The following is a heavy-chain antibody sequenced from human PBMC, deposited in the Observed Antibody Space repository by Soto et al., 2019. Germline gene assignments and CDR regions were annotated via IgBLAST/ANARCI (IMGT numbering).Heavy chain of an antibody. Sequence: QVQLQESGPGLVKPSETLSLTCTVSGGSISSYYWSWIRQPPGKGLEWIGYIYYSGITDYNPSLKSRVTISVDKSKSQLSQKVRSVTAADTAVYYFARGGGVYYFDYWGQGPLVTVSS. V-gene: IGHV4-59*01. CDR3: ARGGGVYYFDY. CDR2: IYYSGIT. CDR1: GGSISSYY. J-gene: IGHJ4*02. D-gene: IGHD2-8*02.